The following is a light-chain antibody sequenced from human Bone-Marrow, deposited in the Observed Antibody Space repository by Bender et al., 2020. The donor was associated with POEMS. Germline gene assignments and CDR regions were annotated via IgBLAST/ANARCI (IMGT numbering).Light chain of an antibody. J-gene: IGLJ3*02. Sequence: QSVLTQPPSASGTPGQRVTISCSGSSSNIGTNPVNWYQQLPGMAPQLLTSSDNQRPSGVPDRFSGSKSGTSASLAIRGLQSEDEADYYCAAWEDSLNGWVFGGGTKLTVL. CDR3: AAWEDSLNGWV. CDR1: SSNIGTNP. V-gene: IGLV1-44*01. CDR2: SDN.